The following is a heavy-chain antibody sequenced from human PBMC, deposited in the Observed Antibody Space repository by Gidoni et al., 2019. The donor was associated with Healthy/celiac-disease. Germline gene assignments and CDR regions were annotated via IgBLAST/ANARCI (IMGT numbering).Heavy chain of an antibody. J-gene: IGHJ4*02. Sequence: EVQLVESGGGLVKPGGSLRLSCAASGFTFSNAWMSWVRQAPGKGLEWVGRIKSKTDGGTTDYAAPVKGRFTISRDDSKNTLYLQMNSLKTEDTAVYYCTTDRETDLLWFGEGLSWYFDYWGQGTLVTVSS. CDR1: GFTFSNAW. CDR3: TTDRETDLLWFGEGLSWYFDY. V-gene: IGHV3-15*01. D-gene: IGHD3-10*01. CDR2: IKSKTDGGTT.